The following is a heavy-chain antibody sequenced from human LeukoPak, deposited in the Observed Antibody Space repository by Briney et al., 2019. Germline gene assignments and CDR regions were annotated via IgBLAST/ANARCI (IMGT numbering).Heavy chain of an antibody. J-gene: IGHJ4*02. V-gene: IGHV1-2*02. CDR3: ARAPFYCSGGSCYWPRVFDY. D-gene: IGHD2-15*01. CDR2: INPNSGGT. CDR1: GYTFTGYY. Sequence: GASVTVSFKASGYTFTGYYMHWVRQAPGQGLEWMGWINPNSGGTNYAQKFQGRVTMTRDTSISTAYLELRSLRSDDTAVYYCARAPFYCSGGSCYWPRVFDYWGQGTLVTVPS.